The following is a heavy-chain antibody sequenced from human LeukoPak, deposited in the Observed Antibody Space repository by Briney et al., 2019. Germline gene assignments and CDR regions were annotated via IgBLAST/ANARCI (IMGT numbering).Heavy chain of an antibody. CDR1: GGSISSYY. J-gene: IGHJ6*03. V-gene: IGHV4-59*01. Sequence: SETLSLTCTVSGGSISSYYWSWIRQPPGKGLEWIGYIYYSGSTNYNPSLKSRVTISVDTSKNQFSLKLSSVTAADTAVYYCARDLQVATIGPKVYYYYYMDVWGKGTTVTVSS. CDR3: ARDLQVATIGPKVYYYYYMDV. CDR2: IYYSGST. D-gene: IGHD5-12*01.